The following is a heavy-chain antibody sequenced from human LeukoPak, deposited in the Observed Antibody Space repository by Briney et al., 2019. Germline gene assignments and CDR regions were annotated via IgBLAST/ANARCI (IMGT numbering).Heavy chain of an antibody. CDR3: ARVGQWLGAYFDY. V-gene: IGHV4-59*10. CDR2: IYTSGNT. J-gene: IGHJ4*02. Sequence: SETLSLTCAVYGGSFSGYYWSWIRQPAGKGLEWIGRIYTSGNTNYNPSLKSRVTISVDTSKNQFSLKLSSVTAADTAVYYCARVGQWLGAYFDYWGQGTLVTVSS. CDR1: GGSFSGYY. D-gene: IGHD6-19*01.